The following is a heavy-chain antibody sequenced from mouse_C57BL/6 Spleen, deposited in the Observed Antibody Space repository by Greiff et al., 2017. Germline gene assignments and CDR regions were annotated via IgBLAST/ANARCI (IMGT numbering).Heavy chain of an antibody. CDR2: INPSSGYT. CDR1: GYTFTSYT. Sequence: QVQLQQSGAELARPGASVNMSRKASGYTFTSYTMHWLKQRPGQGLEWIGYINPSSGYTKYNQKFKNKATLTADKYSSTAYMQLRTLTSEESAIYYNALITPVFNYRSASTPLTVT. CDR3: ALITPVFNY. V-gene: IGHV1-4*01. D-gene: IGHD1-1*01. J-gene: IGHJ2*01.